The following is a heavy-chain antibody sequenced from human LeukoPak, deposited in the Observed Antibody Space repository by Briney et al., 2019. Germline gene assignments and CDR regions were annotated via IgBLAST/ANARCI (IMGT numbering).Heavy chain of an antibody. CDR3: ARAGFISAMVRGVISS. Sequence: SGTLSLTCAVSGGSISSSNWWSWVRQPPGKGLEWIGEIYHSGSTNYNPSLKSRVTISVDKSKNQFSLKLSSATAADTAVYYCARAGFISAMVRGVISSWGQGTLVTVSS. CDR2: IYHSGST. D-gene: IGHD3-10*01. CDR1: GGSISSSNW. J-gene: IGHJ5*02. V-gene: IGHV4-4*02.